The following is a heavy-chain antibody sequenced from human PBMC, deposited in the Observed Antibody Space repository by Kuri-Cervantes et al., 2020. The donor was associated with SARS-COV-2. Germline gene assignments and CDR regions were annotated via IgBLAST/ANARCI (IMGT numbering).Heavy chain of an antibody. V-gene: IGHV4-34*01. CDR2: INHSGST. CDR1: GGSFSGYY. D-gene: IGHD3-10*01. CDR3: ARWGDYYGSETAWFDP. Sequence: SETLSLTCAVYGGSFSGYYWSWIRQPPGKGLEWIGEINHSGSTNYNPSLKSRATISVGTSKNQFSLKLSSVTAADTAVYYCARWGDYYGSETAWFDPWGQGNLVTVSS. J-gene: IGHJ5*02.